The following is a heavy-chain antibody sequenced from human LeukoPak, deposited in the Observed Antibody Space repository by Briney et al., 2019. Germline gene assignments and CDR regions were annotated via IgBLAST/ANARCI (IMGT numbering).Heavy chain of an antibody. V-gene: IGHV4-34*01. Sequence: SETLSLTCAVYGGSFSGYYWSWIRQPPGKGLEWIGEINHSGSTNYNPSLKSRVTISVDTSKNQFSLKLSSVTAADTAVYYCARDDYNNYGWVDPWGQETLVTVSS. CDR2: INHSGST. J-gene: IGHJ5*02. CDR3: ARDDYNNYGWVDP. CDR1: GGSFSGYY. D-gene: IGHD4-11*01.